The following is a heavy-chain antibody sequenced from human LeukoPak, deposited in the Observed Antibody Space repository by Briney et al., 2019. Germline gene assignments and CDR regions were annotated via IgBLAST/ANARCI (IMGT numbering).Heavy chain of an antibody. CDR3: ARAGMTFFDY. Sequence: GGSLRLSCAASGFTFSSYAMHWVRQAPGKGLEWVAVISYDGSNKYYADSVKGRFTISRDNSKNTLYLQMNSLRAEDTAVYYCARAGMTFFDYWGQGTLVTVSS. V-gene: IGHV3-30*04. CDR2: ISYDGSNK. J-gene: IGHJ4*02. CDR1: GFTFSSYA.